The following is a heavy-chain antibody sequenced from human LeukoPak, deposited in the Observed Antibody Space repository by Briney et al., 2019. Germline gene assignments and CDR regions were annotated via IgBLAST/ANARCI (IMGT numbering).Heavy chain of an antibody. Sequence: PSETLSLTCAVYGGSFSGYYWSWIRQPPGKGLEWIGEINHSGSTNYNPSLKSRVTISVDTSKNQFPLKLSSVTAADTAVYYCASRNYSGYDLGYYYYYGMDVWGQGTTVTVSS. CDR3: ASRNYSGYDLGYYYYYGMDV. CDR2: INHSGST. D-gene: IGHD5-12*01. V-gene: IGHV4-34*01. CDR1: GGSFSGYY. J-gene: IGHJ6*02.